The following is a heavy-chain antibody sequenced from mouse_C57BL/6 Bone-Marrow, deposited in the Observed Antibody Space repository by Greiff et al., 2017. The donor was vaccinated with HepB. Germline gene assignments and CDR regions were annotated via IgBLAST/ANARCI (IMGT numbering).Heavy chain of an antibody. V-gene: IGHV1-69*01. J-gene: IGHJ1*03. D-gene: IGHD1-1*01. Sequence: QVQLQQPGAELVMPGASVKLSCKASGYTFTSYWMHWVKQRPGQGLEWIGEIDPSDSYTNYNQKFKGKSTLTVDKSSSTAYMQLSSLTSADSAVYYCARSTTVVTYWYFGVWGTGTTVTVSS. CDR2: IDPSDSYT. CDR1: GYTFTSYW. CDR3: ARSTTVVTYWYFGV.